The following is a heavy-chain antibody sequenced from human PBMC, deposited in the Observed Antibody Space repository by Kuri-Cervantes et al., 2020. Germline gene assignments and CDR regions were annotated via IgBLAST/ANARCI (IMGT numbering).Heavy chain of an antibody. CDR2: ISSSSSTI. J-gene: IGHJ4*02. Sequence: GESLKISCAASGFTVSSNYMSWVRQAPGKGLEWVSYISSSSSTIYYADSVKGRFTISRDNAKNSLYLQMNSLRDEDTAVYYCARGRGAAIDYWGQGTLVTVSS. V-gene: IGHV3-48*02. CDR1: GFTVSSNY. D-gene: IGHD2-15*01. CDR3: ARGRGAAIDY.